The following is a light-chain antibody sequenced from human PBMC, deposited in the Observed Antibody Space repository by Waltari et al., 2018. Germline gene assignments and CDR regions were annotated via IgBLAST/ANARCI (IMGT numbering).Light chain of an antibody. CDR2: DVS. J-gene: IGLJ2*01. V-gene: IGLV2-14*03. Sequence: HSALTQPASVSGSPGQSITISCTGTSSDVGGHDYVSWYQQHPGKAPKLMIFDVSNRPSGVSSRFSGAKSGNTASLTISGLQAEDEADYYCSSYVSSDTLELFGGGTSLTVL. CDR1: SSDVGGHDY. CDR3: SSYVSSDTLEL.